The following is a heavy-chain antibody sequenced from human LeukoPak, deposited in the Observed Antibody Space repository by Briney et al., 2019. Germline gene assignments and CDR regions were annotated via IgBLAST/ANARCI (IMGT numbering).Heavy chain of an antibody. CDR3: IGSSSSGQPY. CDR2: INWNGVRT. Sequence: GGSLRLSCAASGFTFEDYGMSWVRQAPGKGLEWGSGINWNGVRTGYADSVKGRFTISRDNAKNSLYLQMNSLRAEDTALYYCIGSSSSGQPYWGQGTLVTVSS. V-gene: IGHV3-20*04. D-gene: IGHD6-6*01. CDR1: GFTFEDYG. J-gene: IGHJ4*02.